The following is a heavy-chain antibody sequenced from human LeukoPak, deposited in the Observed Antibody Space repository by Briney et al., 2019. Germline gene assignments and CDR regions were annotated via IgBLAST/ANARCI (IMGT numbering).Heavy chain of an antibody. J-gene: IGHJ3*02. D-gene: IGHD3-22*01. CDR1: GGYISSYY. V-gene: IGHV4-34*01. CDR2: INHSGST. Sequence: SETLSLTCIVSGGYISSYYWSWIRQPPGKGLEWIGEINHSGSTNYNPSFKSRVTISVDTSKNQFSLKLSSVTAADTAVYYCARGRYYYDSSGYDAFDIWGQGTMVTVSS. CDR3: ARGRYYYDSSGYDAFDI.